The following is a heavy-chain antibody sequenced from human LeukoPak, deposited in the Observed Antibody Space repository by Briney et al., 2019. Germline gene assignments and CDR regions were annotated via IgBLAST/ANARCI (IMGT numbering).Heavy chain of an antibody. V-gene: IGHV3-7*05. CDR1: GFTFSDYY. CDR3: ARDQRYCSSSSCPWEPFDY. CDR2: IKQDGSEK. Sequence: GGSLRLSCAASGFTFSDYYMSWIRQAPGKGLEWVANIKQDGSEKYYVDSVKGRFTISRDNAKNSLYLQMNSLRAEDTAVYYCARDQRYCSSSSCPWEPFDYWGQGTLVTVSS. J-gene: IGHJ4*02. D-gene: IGHD2-2*01.